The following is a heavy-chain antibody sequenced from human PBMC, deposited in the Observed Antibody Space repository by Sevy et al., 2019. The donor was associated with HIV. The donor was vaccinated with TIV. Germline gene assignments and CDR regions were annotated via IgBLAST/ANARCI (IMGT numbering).Heavy chain of an antibody. Sequence: GGFLRLSCAASGFTFDDYAMHWVRQAPGKGLEWFSGISWNSGSIGYADSVKGRFTISRDNAKNSLYLQMNSLRAEDTAMYYSAKDKERGVVTAMGAFDIWGQGTMVTVSS. CDR2: ISWNSGSI. D-gene: IGHD2-21*02. CDR1: GFTFDDYA. V-gene: IGHV3-9*01. CDR3: AKDKERGVVTAMGAFDI. J-gene: IGHJ3*02.